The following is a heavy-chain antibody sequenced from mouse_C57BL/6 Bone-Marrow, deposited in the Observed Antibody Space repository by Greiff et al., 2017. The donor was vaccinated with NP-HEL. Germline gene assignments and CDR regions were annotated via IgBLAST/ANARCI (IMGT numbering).Heavy chain of an antibody. V-gene: IGHV1-50*01. Sequence: QVQLQQSGAELVKPGASVKLSCKASGYTFTSYWMQWVKQRPGQGLEWIGEIDPSDSYTNYNQKFKGKATLTVDTSSSTAYMQRSSLTSEDSAVYYCARAYYYGSSYWYFDVWGTGTTVTVSS. J-gene: IGHJ1*03. CDR1: GYTFTSYW. CDR3: ARAYYYGSSYWYFDV. D-gene: IGHD1-1*01. CDR2: IDPSDSYT.